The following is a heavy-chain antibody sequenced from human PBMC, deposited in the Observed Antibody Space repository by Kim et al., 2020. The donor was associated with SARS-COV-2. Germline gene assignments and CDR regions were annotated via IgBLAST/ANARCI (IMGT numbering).Heavy chain of an antibody. D-gene: IGHD1-26*01. Sequence: GGSLRLSCAASGFTFDDYAMHWVRQAPGKGLEWVSGISWNSGSIGYADSVKGLFTISRDNAKNSLYLQMNSLRAEDTALYYCAKSVGATPVLGAFDIWGQGTMVTVSS. V-gene: IGHV3-9*01. CDR1: GFTFDDYA. CDR2: ISWNSGSI. J-gene: IGHJ3*02. CDR3: AKSVGATPVLGAFDI.